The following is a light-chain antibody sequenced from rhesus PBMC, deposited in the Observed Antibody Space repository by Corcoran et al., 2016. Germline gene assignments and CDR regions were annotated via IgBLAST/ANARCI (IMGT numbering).Light chain of an antibody. CDR2: KEY. V-gene: IGKV1-22*01. CDR1: QSISSW. CDR3: QQYSSSPFS. Sequence: DIQMTQSPSSLSASVGDTVTITCRASQSISSWLAWYQQKPGKALKLLIYKEYSWQSGVPSRFSGSGSWTDFTLHISILQSEDFATYYFQQYSSSPFSFGPGTKLDIK. J-gene: IGKJ3*01.